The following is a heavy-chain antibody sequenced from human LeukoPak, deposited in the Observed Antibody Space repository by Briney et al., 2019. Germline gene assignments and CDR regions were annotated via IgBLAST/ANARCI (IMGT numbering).Heavy chain of an antibody. D-gene: IGHD1-14*01. CDR2: IYTSGST. CDR1: GGSISSGSYY. Sequence: SETLSLTCTVSGGSISSGSYYWSWIRQPAGKGLEWIGRIYTSGSTNYNPSLKSRVTISVNTSKNQFSLKLSSVTAADTAVYYCARDRKLGDYYYYYMDVWGKGTTVTVSS. V-gene: IGHV4-61*02. CDR3: ARDRKLGDYYYYYMDV. J-gene: IGHJ6*03.